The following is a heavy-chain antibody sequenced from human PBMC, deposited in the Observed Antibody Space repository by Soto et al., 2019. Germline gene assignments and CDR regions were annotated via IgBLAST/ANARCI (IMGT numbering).Heavy chain of an antibody. Sequence: QVPLVQSGAEVKEPGDSVRVSCEASGYTFTAYYIHWVRQAPGQGLEWMGWINPKFGDTTYAQDFQGRVSMTRDMSISTVYMKLRRLTSDDTAIYYCARNMDYYYGPGSGNGHGFWGQGTTVTVFS. D-gene: IGHD3-10*01. CDR3: ARNMDYYYGPGSGNGHGF. J-gene: IGHJ6*02. CDR1: GYTFTAYY. V-gene: IGHV1-2*02. CDR2: INPKFGDT.